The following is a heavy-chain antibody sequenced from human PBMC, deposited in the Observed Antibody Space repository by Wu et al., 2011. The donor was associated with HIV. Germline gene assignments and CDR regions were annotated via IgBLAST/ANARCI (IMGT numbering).Heavy chain of an antibody. J-gene: IGHJ3*02. CDR3: ARERDHPDAFDI. V-gene: IGHV1-69*05. Sequence: QVQLVQSGAEVKRPGSSVTVSCRLSGGTFNSYVIGWVRQAPGQGLEWVGGVIPIFGTPNYAQKFQGRVTIGTDESTSTAYMELSSLRSEDTAVYYCARERDHPDAFDIWGQGHWSPSLQ. D-gene: IGHD1-14*01. CDR2: VIPIFGTP. CDR1: GGTFNSYV.